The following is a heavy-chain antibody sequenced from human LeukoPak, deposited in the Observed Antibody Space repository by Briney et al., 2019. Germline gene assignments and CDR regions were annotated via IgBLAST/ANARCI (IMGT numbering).Heavy chain of an antibody. J-gene: IGHJ4*02. CDR3: ARGTPLYSSSFDY. V-gene: IGHV3-23*01. CDR2: TSDRAGSS. CDR1: GFTFSTYG. Sequence: GGSLRLSCVASGFTFSTYGMSWVRQAPGKGLEWVSTTSDRAGSSSYSDSVKGRFTISRDDAKNSLYLQMNSLRAEDTAVYYCARGTPLYSSSFDYWGQGTLVTVSS. D-gene: IGHD6-6*01.